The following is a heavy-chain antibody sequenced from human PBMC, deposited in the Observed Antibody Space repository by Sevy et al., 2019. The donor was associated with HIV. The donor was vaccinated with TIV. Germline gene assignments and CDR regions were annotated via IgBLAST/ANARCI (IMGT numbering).Heavy chain of an antibody. Sequence: SETLSLTCTVSGGSISSYYWSWIRQSPGKGLEWIRYIYYGGSPNYNPSLKSRVTISLDTSRNQFSLRLSSVTAADTAVYYCARGSEAASGLFDYWGPGTLVTVSS. D-gene: IGHD6-13*01. J-gene: IGHJ4*02. V-gene: IGHV4-59*01. CDR3: ARGSEAASGLFDY. CDR2: IYYGGSP. CDR1: GGSISSYY.